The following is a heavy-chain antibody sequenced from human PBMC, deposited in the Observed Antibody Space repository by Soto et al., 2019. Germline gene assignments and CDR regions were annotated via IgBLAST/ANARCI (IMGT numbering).Heavy chain of an antibody. Sequence: EVQLLESGGGVVQPGGSLRLSCVASGFNFKKFAIAWVRQAPGEGLEWVSGISCCGGSTSYADSVKGRFSIARDDSKNTLSLQMNSLRVEDTAQYYCAKADGEQWLVPHLDTWGQGTLVTVS. D-gene: IGHD6-19*01. J-gene: IGHJ5*02. V-gene: IGHV3-23*01. CDR1: GFNFKKFA. CDR3: AKADGEQWLVPHLDT. CDR2: ISCCGGST.